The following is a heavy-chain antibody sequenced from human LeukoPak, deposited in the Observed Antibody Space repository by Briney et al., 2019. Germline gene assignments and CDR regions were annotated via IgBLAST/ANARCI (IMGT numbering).Heavy chain of an antibody. D-gene: IGHD3-9*01. CDR3: ARAPQTGPHYYGMDV. V-gene: IGHV1-69*01. Sequence: SVKVSCKAAGGTFSSYAISGVRHATGQALEWMGGIIPIFDTINYAQKFLGRITITADESTNTAYMELSSLRSEDTAVYYCARAPQTGPHYYGMDVWGKGTTVTVSS. J-gene: IGHJ6*04. CDR1: GGTFSSYA. CDR2: IIPIFDTI.